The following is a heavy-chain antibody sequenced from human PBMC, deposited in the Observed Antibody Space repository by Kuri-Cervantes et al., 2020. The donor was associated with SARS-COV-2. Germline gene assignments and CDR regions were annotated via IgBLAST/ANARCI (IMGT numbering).Heavy chain of an antibody. CDR2: IYYSGST. D-gene: IGHD2-2*01. CDR1: GGSISSSSYY. V-gene: IGHV4-39*07. J-gene: IGHJ6*03. Sequence: SETLSLTCTVSGGSISSSSYYWGWIRQPPGKGLEWIGSIYYSGSTYYNPSLKSRVTISVDTSKNQLSLKLSSVTAADTAVYYCARLVVVPAAIGGWAYYYYYYMDVWGKGTTVTVSS. CDR3: ARLVVVPAAIGGWAYYYYYYMDV.